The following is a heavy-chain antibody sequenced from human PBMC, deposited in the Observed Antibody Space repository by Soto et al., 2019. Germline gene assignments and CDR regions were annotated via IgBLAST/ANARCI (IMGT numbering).Heavy chain of an antibody. CDR3: ARDRGMYCSGGSCYLNYYYGMDV. CDR1: GGSISSGDYY. J-gene: IGHJ6*02. CDR2: IYYSGST. D-gene: IGHD2-15*01. Sequence: QVQLQESGPGLVKPSQTLSLTCTVSGGSISSGDYYWSWIRQPPGKGLEWIGYIYYSGSTYYNPSLKSRVTISVDTAKIQFSLKLSSVTAADTAVYYCARDRGMYCSGGSCYLNYYYGMDVWGQGTTVTVSS. V-gene: IGHV4-30-4*01.